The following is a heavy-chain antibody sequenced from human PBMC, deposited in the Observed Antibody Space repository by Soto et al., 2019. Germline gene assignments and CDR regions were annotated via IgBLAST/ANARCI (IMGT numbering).Heavy chain of an antibody. Sequence: EVQLVESGGGLVKPGGSLRLSCAASGFTFSNAWMSWVRQAPGKGLEWVGRIKSKTDGGTTDYAAPVKGRFTISRDDSKNTLYLQMNSLKTEDTAVYYCTTDLRGDYGSGSYFPNYYYYGMDVWGQGTTVTVSS. CDR3: TTDLRGDYGSGSYFPNYYYYGMDV. V-gene: IGHV3-15*01. J-gene: IGHJ6*02. CDR2: IKSKTDGGTT. CDR1: GFTFSNAW. D-gene: IGHD3-10*01.